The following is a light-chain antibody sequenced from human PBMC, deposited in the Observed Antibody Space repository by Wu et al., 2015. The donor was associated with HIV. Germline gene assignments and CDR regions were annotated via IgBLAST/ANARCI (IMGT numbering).Light chain of an antibody. V-gene: IGKV3-20*01. CDR3: QQHGTSPTT. Sequence: EIVLTQSPGTLSLSPGERATLSCRASQSVSSSYLAWYQQKPGQAPRLLIYGASSRATGIPDRFSGSGSGTDFTLTISRLEPEDFAVYYCQQHGTSPTTFGQGTKVEMK. CDR2: GAS. CDR1: QSVSSSY. J-gene: IGKJ1*01.